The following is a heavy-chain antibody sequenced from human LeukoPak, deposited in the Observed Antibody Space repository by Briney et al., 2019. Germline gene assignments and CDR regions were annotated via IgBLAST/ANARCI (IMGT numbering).Heavy chain of an antibody. CDR1: GGSIGSYY. CDR2: IYYTGST. J-gene: IGHJ4*02. V-gene: IGHV4-59*01. Sequence: SETLSLACTVSGGSIGSYYCSWIRQPPGKGLEWIGYIYYTGSTNYDPSLKSRVTISLDTSKNQFSLRLSSVTAADTAVYYCARGGAPGDNYWGQGTLVTVSS. CDR3: ARGGAPGDNY. D-gene: IGHD1-26*01.